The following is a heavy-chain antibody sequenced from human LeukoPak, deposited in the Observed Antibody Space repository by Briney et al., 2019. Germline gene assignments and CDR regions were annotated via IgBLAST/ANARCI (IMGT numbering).Heavy chain of an antibody. Sequence: SETLSLTCTVSGGSISSSSYYWGWIRQPPGKGLEWIGSIYYSGSTYYNPSLKSRVTISVDTSKNQFSLKLSSVTAADTAVYYCARHHDCSSTSCYAGWFDPWGQGTLVTVSS. D-gene: IGHD2-2*01. CDR2: IYYSGST. CDR1: GGSISSSSYY. V-gene: IGHV4-39*01. J-gene: IGHJ5*02. CDR3: ARHHDCSSTSCYAGWFDP.